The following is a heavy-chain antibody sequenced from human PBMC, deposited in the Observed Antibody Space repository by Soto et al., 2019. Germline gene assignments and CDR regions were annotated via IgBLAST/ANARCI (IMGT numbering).Heavy chain of an antibody. Sequence: GASVKVSCKASGGTFSSYAISWVRQAPGQGLEWMGGIIPIFGTANYAQKFQGRVTITADESTSTAYMELSSLRSEDTAVYYCARDASRAPYYDILTGYLPNYYYGMDVWGQGTTVTVS. V-gene: IGHV1-69*13. D-gene: IGHD3-9*01. CDR3: ARDASRAPYYDILTGYLPNYYYGMDV. CDR1: GGTFSSYA. CDR2: IIPIFGTA. J-gene: IGHJ6*02.